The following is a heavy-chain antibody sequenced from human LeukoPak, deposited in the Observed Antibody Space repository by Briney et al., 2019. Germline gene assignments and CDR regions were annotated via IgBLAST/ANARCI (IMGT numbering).Heavy chain of an antibody. CDR3: TREGMGTTFSAWFDP. J-gene: IGHJ5*02. D-gene: IGHD1-7*01. CDR2: INPNSGGT. V-gene: IGHV1-2*02. CDR1: GYTFTGYY. Sequence: ASVKVSCKASGYTFTGYYMHWVRQAPGQGLEWMGWINPNSGGTNYAQKFQGRVTMTRDTSISTAYMELSRLRSEDTAVYYCTREGMGTTFSAWFDPWGQGTLVTVSS.